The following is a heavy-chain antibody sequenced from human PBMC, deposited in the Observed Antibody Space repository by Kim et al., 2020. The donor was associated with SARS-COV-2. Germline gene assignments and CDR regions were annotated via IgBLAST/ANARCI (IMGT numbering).Heavy chain of an antibody. D-gene: IGHD1-20*01. Sequence: SETLSLTCTVSGGSISSSSYYWGWIRQPPGKGLEWIGSIYYSGSTYYNPSLKSRVTISVDTSKNQFSLKLSSVTAADTAVYYCARQGRYLNYYYYYGMAVWGQGTTVTVSS. J-gene: IGHJ6*02. CDR2: IYYSGST. V-gene: IGHV4-39*01. CDR3: ARQGRYLNYYYYYGMAV. CDR1: GGSISSSSYY.